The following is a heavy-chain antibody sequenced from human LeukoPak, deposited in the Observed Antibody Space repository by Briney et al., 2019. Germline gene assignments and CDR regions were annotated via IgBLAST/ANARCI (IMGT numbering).Heavy chain of an antibody. CDR2: ISSSGSTI. D-gene: IGHD3-10*02. J-gene: IGHJ6*04. V-gene: IGHV3-48*03. CDR1: GFSFSSYE. Sequence: QAGGSLRLSCAASGFSFSSYEMNWVRQAPGKGLEWVSYISSSGSTICYADSVKGRFTISRDNVKNSLYLQMNSLRAEDTAVYYFAELGITMIGGVWGKGTTVTISS. CDR3: AELGITMIGGV.